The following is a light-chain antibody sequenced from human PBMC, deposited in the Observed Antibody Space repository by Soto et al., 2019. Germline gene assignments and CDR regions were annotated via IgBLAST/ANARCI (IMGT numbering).Light chain of an antibody. J-gene: IGKJ5*01. CDR2: GAS. Sequence: EIVMTQSPATLSVSPGERATLSCRASQSVSSNLAWYQQKPGQAPRLLIYGASTRATGIAARFSGSGSGTEFTLTISSLEPEDFAVYYCQQRSDWRITFGQGTRLEIK. CDR3: QQRSDWRIT. V-gene: IGKV3-15*01. CDR1: QSVSSN.